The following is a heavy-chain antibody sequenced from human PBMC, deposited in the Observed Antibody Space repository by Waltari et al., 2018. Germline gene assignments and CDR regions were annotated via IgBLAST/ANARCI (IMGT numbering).Heavy chain of an antibody. CDR2: INPGGSEK. Sequence: EMLLVESGGDLVQPWGSLRIPCAASGLPFCGFSMRWGLPAPGKGLEWVAKINPGGSEKSYVDSLKGRFTISRDNAKNSLYLQMNSLRAEDTALYYCAKYSGYDLNLWGQGTLVTV. J-gene: IGHJ5*02. D-gene: IGHD5-12*01. CDR3: AKYSGYDLNL. V-gene: IGHV3-7*01. CDR1: GLPFCGFS.